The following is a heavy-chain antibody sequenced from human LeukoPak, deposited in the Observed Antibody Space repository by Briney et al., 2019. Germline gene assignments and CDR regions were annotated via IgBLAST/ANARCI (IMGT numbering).Heavy chain of an antibody. CDR3: AKAGSGGYFQH. D-gene: IGHD3-10*01. CDR2: ISYDGSNK. J-gene: IGHJ1*01. V-gene: IGHV3-30*18. Sequence: GGSLRLSCAASGFTFSSYGMYWVRQAPGEGLEWVAVISYDGSNKYYADSVKGRFTISRDNSKNTLYLQMNSLRAEDTAVYYCAKAGSGGYFQHWGQGTLVTVSS. CDR1: GFTFSSYG.